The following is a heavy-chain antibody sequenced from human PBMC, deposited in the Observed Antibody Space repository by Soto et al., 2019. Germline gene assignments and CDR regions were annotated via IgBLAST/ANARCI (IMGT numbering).Heavy chain of an antibody. D-gene: IGHD6-13*01. CDR2: IYTSGST. Sequence: SETLSLTCTVSGGSISSYYWSWIRQPAGKGLEWIGRIYTSGSTNYNPSLKSRVTMSVDTSKNQFSLKLSSVTAADTAVYYCASYCSSWYDYYYYGMDVWGQGTTVTVSS. CDR3: ASYCSSWYDYYYYGMDV. V-gene: IGHV4-4*07. J-gene: IGHJ6*02. CDR1: GGSISSYY.